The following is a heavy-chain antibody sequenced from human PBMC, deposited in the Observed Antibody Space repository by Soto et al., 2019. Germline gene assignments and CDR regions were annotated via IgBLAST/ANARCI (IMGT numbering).Heavy chain of an antibody. CDR1: GGTFSSYA. CDR3: ATTYYYGSSGYLPLYYFDY. V-gene: IGHV1-69*13. J-gene: IGHJ4*02. CDR2: IIPIFGTA. D-gene: IGHD3-22*01. Sequence: SVKVSCKASGGTFSSYAISWVRQAPGQGLEWMGGIIPIFGTANYAQKFQGRVTITADESTSTAYMELSSLRSEDTAVYYCATTYYYGSSGYLPLYYFDYWGQGTLVTVSS.